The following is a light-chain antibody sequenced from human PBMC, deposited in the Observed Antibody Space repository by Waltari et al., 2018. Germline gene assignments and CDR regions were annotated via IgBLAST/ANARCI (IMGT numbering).Light chain of an antibody. CDR3: SSYRSGSTLV. J-gene: IGLJ2*01. CDR1: TSDISVYKY. CDR2: HVS. V-gene: IGLV2-14*01. Sequence: QSALTQPASVSGSPGQSITISCTGTTSDISVYKYVSWYQQHPGKVPKVIIYHVSNRPSVISTRFSGSKSGNTASLTISGLQAEDEADYYCSSYRSGSTLVFGGGTKVTVL.